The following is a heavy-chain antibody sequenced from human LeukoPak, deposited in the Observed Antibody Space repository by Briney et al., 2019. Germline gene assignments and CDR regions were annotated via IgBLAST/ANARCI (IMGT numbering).Heavy chain of an antibody. CDR1: GGSIGSGSYY. V-gene: IGHV4-61*02. J-gene: IGHJ6*03. CDR2: IYTSGST. Sequence: SETLSLTCTVSGGSIGSGSYYWSWIRQPAGKGLEWIGRIYTSGSTNYNPSLKSRVTISVDTSKNQFSLKLSSVTAADTAVYYCARDNAMVRGVKVYMDVWGKGTTVTISS. D-gene: IGHD3-10*01. CDR3: ARDNAMVRGVKVYMDV.